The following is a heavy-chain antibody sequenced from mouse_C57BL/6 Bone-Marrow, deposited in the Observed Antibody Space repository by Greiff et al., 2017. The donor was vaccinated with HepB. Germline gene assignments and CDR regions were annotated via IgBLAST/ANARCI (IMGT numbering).Heavy chain of an antibody. CDR1: GYTFTSYG. J-gene: IGHJ3*01. CDR3: AREDYGSPWFAY. Sequence: QVQLKQSGAELARPGASVKLSCKASGYTFTSYGISWVKQRTGQGLEWIGEIDPRSGNTYYNEKFKGKATLTADKSSSTAYMELRSLTSEDSAVYFCAREDYGSPWFAYWGQGTLVTVSA. V-gene: IGHV1-81*01. D-gene: IGHD1-1*01. CDR2: IDPRSGNT.